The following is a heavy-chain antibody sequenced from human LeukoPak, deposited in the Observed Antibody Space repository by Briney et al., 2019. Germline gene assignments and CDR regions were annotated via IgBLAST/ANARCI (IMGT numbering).Heavy chain of an antibody. V-gene: IGHV5-51*01. CDR1: GYTFTNYW. CDR2: IYPGDSDT. Sequence: GASLQISCEGSGYTFTNYWIAWVRQLPGKGLEWMGMIYPGDSDTRYSPSFQGHVTISADKSITTAYLQWSSLKSSDTAMYYCARHIGLTTRYFDYWGQGTLVTVSS. D-gene: IGHD4/OR15-4a*01. J-gene: IGHJ4*02. CDR3: ARHIGLTTRYFDY.